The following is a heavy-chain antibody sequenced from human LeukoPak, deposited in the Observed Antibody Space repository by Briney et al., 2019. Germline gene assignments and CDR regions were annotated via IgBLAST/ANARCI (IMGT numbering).Heavy chain of an antibody. CDR3: AREVLESLDS. V-gene: IGHV4-61*02. J-gene: IGHJ5*02. CDR2: IYTSGSI. Sequence: SETLSLTCTVSGGSVSSGSYYWNWLRQPAGKGLEWIGRIYTSGSINYNPSLESRVTMLVDKSKNQFSLKLSSVTAADTAVYYCAREVLESLDSWGQGTPVTVSS. D-gene: IGHD2/OR15-2a*01. CDR1: GGSVSSGSYY.